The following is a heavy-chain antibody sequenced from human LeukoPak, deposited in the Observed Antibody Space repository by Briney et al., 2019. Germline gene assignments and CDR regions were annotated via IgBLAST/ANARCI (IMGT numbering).Heavy chain of an antibody. Sequence: GGSLRLSCATSGFTFSRLGMQWVRQAPGKGLEWVAVIHNDGTMGQYADSVKGRFTISKDFSRNTLHLQMHSLRDDDPAVYYCAKEGDEFRGYLDVWGKGTTVTVSS. CDR2: IHNDGTMG. J-gene: IGHJ6*04. D-gene: IGHD5-12*01. V-gene: IGHV3-30*02. CDR3: AKEGDEFRGYLDV. CDR1: GFTFSRLG.